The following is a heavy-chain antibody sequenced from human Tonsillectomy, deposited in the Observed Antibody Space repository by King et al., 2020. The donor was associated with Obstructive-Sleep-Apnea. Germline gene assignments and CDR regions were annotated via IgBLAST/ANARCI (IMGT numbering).Heavy chain of an antibody. CDR3: AGECCVQLLLLVLDAFDI. V-gene: IGHV3-7*01. CDR2: IKQDGSEK. Sequence: VQLVESGGGLVQPGGSLRLSCAACGFTFSSYWMSWVRQAPGKGLEWVANIKQDGSEKYYVDSVKGRFTISRDNAKNSLYVQMNSLRAEDTAVYYCAGECCVQLLLLVLDAFDIWGQGTMVTVSS. CDR1: GFTFSSYW. D-gene: IGHD2-15*01. J-gene: IGHJ3*02.